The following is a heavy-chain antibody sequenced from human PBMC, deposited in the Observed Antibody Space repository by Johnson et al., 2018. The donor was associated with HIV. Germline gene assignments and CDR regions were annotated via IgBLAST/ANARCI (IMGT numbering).Heavy chain of an antibody. Sequence: QVQLVESGGGVVQPGRSLRLSCAASGFTFSSFGMHWVRQAPGKGLEWVACIRYDGSKKYYADSVKGRFTISRDNSKNTLYLQMNSLRADDTDMYYCAKGFLTNDAFDIWGQGTMVTVSP. J-gene: IGHJ3*02. CDR3: AKGFLTNDAFDI. D-gene: IGHD3-10*01. V-gene: IGHV3-30*02. CDR1: GFTFSSFG. CDR2: IRYDGSKK.